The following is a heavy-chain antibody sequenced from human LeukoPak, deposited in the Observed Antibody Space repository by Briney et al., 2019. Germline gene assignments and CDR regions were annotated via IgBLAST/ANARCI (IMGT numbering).Heavy chain of an antibody. CDR1: GFTFDDYA. V-gene: IGHV3-9*03. J-gene: IGHJ3*02. D-gene: IGHD1-26*01. Sequence: GGSLRLSXAASGFTFDDYAMHWVRDAPGKGLEWVSGISWNSGSIWYADSVKGRFTISRDNAKNSLYLQMNSLRAEDIALYYCAKGLSGSYCHDAFDIWGQGTMVTVSS. CDR2: ISWNSGSI. CDR3: AKGLSGSYCHDAFDI.